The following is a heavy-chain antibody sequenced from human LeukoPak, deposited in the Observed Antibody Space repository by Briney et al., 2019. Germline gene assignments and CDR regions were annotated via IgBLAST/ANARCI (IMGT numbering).Heavy chain of an antibody. CDR3: AKSGYNRFDY. D-gene: IGHD5-24*01. CDR1: GFTFSSYG. J-gene: IGHJ4*02. V-gene: IGHV3-23*01. CDR2: ISGNGDST. Sequence: GGSLRLSCASSGFTFSSYGMSWVRQAPGKGLELISGISGNGDSTYYVDSVKGRFTISRDNSKNTLILQMNSLRAEDTAVYYCAKSGYNRFDYWGQGILVTVSS.